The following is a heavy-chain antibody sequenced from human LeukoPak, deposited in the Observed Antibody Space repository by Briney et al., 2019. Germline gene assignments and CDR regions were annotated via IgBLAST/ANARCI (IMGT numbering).Heavy chain of an antibody. D-gene: IGHD2-15*01. CDR2: IKQDGSEK. J-gene: IGHJ4*02. Sequence: PGGSLRLSCAASGFTFSSYWMSWVRQAPGKGLEWVANIKQDGSEKYYVDSVKGRFTISRDNAKNSLYLQMNSLRAEDTAVYYCARDIVADCSGGSCYFYWGQGTLVTVSS. V-gene: IGHV3-7*01. CDR3: ARDIVADCSGGSCYFY. CDR1: GFTFSSYW.